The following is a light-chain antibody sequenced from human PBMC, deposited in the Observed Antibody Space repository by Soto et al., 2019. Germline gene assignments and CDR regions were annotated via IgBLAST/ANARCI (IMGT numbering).Light chain of an antibody. CDR1: QIISSY. CDR3: HQSYSTPWT. Sequence: DIQMTQSPSSLSASVGDRVTITCRASQIISSYLNWYQQKPGKAPKLLIYAASTLQSGVPSRFSGSGSGTDFTLTISSLQPEDFVTYYCHQSYSTPWTFGQGTKVEI. J-gene: IGKJ1*01. CDR2: AAS. V-gene: IGKV1-39*01.